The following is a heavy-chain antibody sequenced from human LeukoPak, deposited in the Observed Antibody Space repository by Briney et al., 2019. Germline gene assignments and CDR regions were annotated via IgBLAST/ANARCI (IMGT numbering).Heavy chain of an antibody. D-gene: IGHD3-10*01. Sequence: SQTLSLTCAVYGGSFSGYYWSWIRQPPGKGLEWIGEINHSGSTNYNPSLKSRVTISVDTSKNQFSLKLSSVTAADTAVYYCARLPYFLSITYYYGSGSYDYWGQGTLVTVSS. CDR3: ARLPYFLSITYYYGSGSYDY. CDR1: GGSFSGYY. V-gene: IGHV4-34*01. J-gene: IGHJ4*02. CDR2: INHSGST.